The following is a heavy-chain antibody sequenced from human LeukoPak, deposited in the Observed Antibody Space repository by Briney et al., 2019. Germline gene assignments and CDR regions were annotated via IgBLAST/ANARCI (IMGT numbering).Heavy chain of an antibody. J-gene: IGHJ6*03. Sequence: GRSLRLSCAASGFTFSSYWMSWVRQAPGKGLEWVANIKQDGSEKYYVDSVKGRFTISRDNAKNSLYLQMNSLRAEDTAVYYCAGGSYGDYQYYYYMGVWGKGTTVTISS. V-gene: IGHV3-7*01. D-gene: IGHD4-17*01. CDR3: AGGSYGDYQYYYYMGV. CDR2: IKQDGSEK. CDR1: GFTFSSYW.